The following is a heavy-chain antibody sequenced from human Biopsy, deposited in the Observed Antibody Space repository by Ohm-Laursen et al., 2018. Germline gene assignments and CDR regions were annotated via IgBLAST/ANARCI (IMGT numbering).Heavy chain of an antibody. CDR1: GFTFSDHY. CDR2: TTNGFRGFTT. D-gene: IGHD5-12*01. J-gene: IGHJ5*02. CDR3: ARDGSGGHDFGAGWFDP. V-gene: IGHV3-72*01. Sequence: SLRLSCTASGFTFSDHYIDWVRQPPGQGLEWVGRTTNGFRGFTTEYAASVEGRFTISRDDSKNSLYLQMNSLKIDDTAVYYCARDGSGGHDFGAGWFDPWGQGTLVTVSS.